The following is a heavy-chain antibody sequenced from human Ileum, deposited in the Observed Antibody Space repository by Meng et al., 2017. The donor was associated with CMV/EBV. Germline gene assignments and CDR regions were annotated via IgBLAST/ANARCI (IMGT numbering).Heavy chain of an antibody. CDR1: GYTFINHA. Sequence: KASGYTFINHAMHWVRQAPGQRLEWMGRINAVNGKTKYSQKFQDRVTFSRDTSASTGYMELSSLRSEDTAVFYCAKGGASPPGNWFDSWGQGTLVTVSS. CDR2: INAVNGKT. CDR3: AKGGASPPGNWFDS. V-gene: IGHV1-3*01. D-gene: IGHD2-2*01. J-gene: IGHJ5*01.